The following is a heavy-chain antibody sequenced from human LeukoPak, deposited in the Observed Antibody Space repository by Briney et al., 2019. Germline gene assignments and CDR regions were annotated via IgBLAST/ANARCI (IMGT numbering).Heavy chain of an antibody. CDR3: ARDPFRFNSGSYYKDAFDI. J-gene: IGHJ3*02. CDR1: GFTFSSYA. V-gene: IGHV3-30*04. D-gene: IGHD3-10*01. Sequence: GGSLRLSCAASGFTFSSYAMHWVRQAPGKGLEWVAVISYDGSNKYYADSVKGRFTISRDNSKNTLYLQMNSLRAEDAAVYYCARDPFRFNSGSYYKDAFDIWGQGTMVTVSS. CDR2: ISYDGSNK.